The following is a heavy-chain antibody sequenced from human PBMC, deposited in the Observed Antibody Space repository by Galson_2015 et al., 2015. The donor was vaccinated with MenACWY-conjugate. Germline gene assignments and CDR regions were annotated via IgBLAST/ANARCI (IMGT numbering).Heavy chain of an antibody. CDR1: GFTFSNYA. CDR2: ISGSSNTI. J-gene: IGHJ4*02. CDR3: ARDPRAG. D-gene: IGHD6-6*01. Sequence: SLRLSCAASGFTFSNYAMNWVRQAPGMGLEWVSHISGSSNTIFYADSVKGRFTISRDNTKNSVYLQMNSLRAEDTAIYYRARDPRAGWGQGTLVTVSS. V-gene: IGHV3-48*03.